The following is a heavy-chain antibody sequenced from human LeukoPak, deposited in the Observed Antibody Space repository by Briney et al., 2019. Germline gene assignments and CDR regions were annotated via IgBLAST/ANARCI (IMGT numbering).Heavy chain of an antibody. J-gene: IGHJ4*02. Sequence: GGSLRLSCAASRFTFSSYAMSWVRQAPGKGLEWVSAISGSGGSTYYTDSVKGRFTISRDNSKNTLYLQTNSLRVEDTAVYYCAKDRWEPYYFDYWGQGTLATVSS. V-gene: IGHV3-23*01. CDR1: RFTFSSYA. D-gene: IGHD4-23*01. CDR2: ISGSGGST. CDR3: AKDRWEPYYFDY.